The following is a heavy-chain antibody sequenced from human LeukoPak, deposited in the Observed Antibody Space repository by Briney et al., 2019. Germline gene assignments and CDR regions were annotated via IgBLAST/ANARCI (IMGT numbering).Heavy chain of an antibody. CDR3: ARHEVGYSSSWYWFDP. CDR2: IYYSGST. V-gene: IGHV4-39*07. Sequence: SETLSLTCTVSGGSISSSSYYWGWIRQPPGKGLEWIGSIYYSGSTYYNPSLKSRVTISVDTSKNQFSLKLSSVTAADTAVYYCARHEVGYSSSWYWFDPWGQGTRVTVSS. D-gene: IGHD6-13*01. J-gene: IGHJ5*02. CDR1: GGSISSSSYY.